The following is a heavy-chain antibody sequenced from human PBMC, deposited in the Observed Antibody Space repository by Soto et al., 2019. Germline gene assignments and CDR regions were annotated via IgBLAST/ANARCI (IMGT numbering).Heavy chain of an antibody. V-gene: IGHV4-39*01. J-gene: IGHJ6*03. D-gene: IGHD3-10*01. CDR3: ARQGYYGSGSYYNPLPFYYYYYMDV. Sequence: SETLSLTCTVSGGSINSSSYYWGWIRQPPGKGLEWIGSIYYSGSTYYNPSLKSRVTISVDTSKNQFSLKLSSVTAADTAVYYCARQGYYGSGSYYNPLPFYYYYYMDVWGKGTTVTVSS. CDR1: GGSINSSSYY. CDR2: IYYSGST.